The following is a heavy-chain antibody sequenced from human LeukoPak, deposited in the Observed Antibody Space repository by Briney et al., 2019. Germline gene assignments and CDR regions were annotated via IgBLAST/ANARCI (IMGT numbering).Heavy chain of an antibody. CDR2: IYPGDSNT. CDR1: GYSFTTYW. CDR3: ARQGYYGSGSYLADY. V-gene: IGHV5-51*01. Sequence: GESLKISCKASGYSFTTYWIGWLRQMPGKGLGWMGIIYPGDSNTRYSPSFEGQVTFSADKSINTAYLQWSSLKASDTAIFYCARQGYYGSGSYLADYWGQGTLVTVSS. J-gene: IGHJ4*02. D-gene: IGHD3-10*01.